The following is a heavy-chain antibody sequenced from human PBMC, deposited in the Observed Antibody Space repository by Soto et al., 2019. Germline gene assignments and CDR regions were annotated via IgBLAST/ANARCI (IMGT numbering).Heavy chain of an antibody. J-gene: IGHJ4*02. CDR3: AAGGYDWSVFDY. CDR2: IIPIFGTA. Sequence: ASVKVSCKASGGTFSSYAISWVRQAPGQGLEWMGGIIPIFGTANYAQKFQGRVTITADESTSTAYMELSSLRSEDTAVYYCAAGGYDWSVFDYWGQGTLVTVSS. V-gene: IGHV1-69*13. D-gene: IGHD5-12*01. CDR1: GGTFSSYA.